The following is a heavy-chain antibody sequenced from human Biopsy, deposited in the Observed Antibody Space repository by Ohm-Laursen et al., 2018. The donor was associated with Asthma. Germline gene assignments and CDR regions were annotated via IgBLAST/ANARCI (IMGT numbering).Heavy chain of an antibody. J-gene: IGHJ6*02. D-gene: IGHD5-12*01. CDR2: LIPVLGTP. Sequence: SVKVSCKTSGDSFSNYAISWVRQAPGQGLEWMGGLIPVLGTPDHAQMFEGRVTITADESTSTAYMEPSSLSSEDTAVYYCARGYSGSDRIVYYYSGLEVWGQGTTVTV. CDR1: GDSFSNYA. CDR3: ARGYSGSDRIVYYYSGLEV. V-gene: IGHV1-69*13.